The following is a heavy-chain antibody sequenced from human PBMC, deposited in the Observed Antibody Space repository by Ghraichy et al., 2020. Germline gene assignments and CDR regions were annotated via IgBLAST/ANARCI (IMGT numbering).Heavy chain of an antibody. D-gene: IGHD1-20*01. J-gene: IGHJ5*02. Sequence: ASVKVSCKASGYTFTSYGISWVRQAPGQGLEWMGWISAYNGNTNYAQKLQGRVTMTTDTSTSTAYMELRSLRSDDTAGYYCARDRHNWNDVGWFDPWGQGTLVTVSS. V-gene: IGHV1-18*04. CDR2: ISAYNGNT. CDR1: GYTFTSYG. CDR3: ARDRHNWNDVGWFDP.